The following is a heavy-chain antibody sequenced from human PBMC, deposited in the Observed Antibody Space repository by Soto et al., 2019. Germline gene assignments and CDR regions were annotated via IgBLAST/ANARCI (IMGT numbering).Heavy chain of an antibody. J-gene: IGHJ4*02. CDR1: GGSFSGYY. CDR3: ARHRYSYGVYYFDY. D-gene: IGHD5-18*01. CDR2: INHSGST. V-gene: IGHV4-34*01. Sequence: SETLSLTCAVHGGSFSGYYWTWIRQPPGTGLEWIGEINHSGSTNYNPSLKSRVTISVDTSKNQFSLKLSSVTAADTAVYYCARHRYSYGVYYFDYWGQGTLVTVSS.